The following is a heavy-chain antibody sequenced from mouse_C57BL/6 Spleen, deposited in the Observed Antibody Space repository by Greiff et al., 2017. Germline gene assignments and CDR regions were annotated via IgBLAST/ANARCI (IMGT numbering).Heavy chain of an antibody. CDR2: ISSGGDYI. CDR1: GFTFSSYA. V-gene: IGHV5-9-1*02. CDR3: TRDSSPYYFDY. J-gene: IGHJ2*01. D-gene: IGHD1-1*01. Sequence: EVKLMESGEGLVKPGGSLKLSCAASGFTFSSYAMSWVRQTPEKRLEWVAYISSGGDYIYYADTVKGRFTISRDNARNTLYLQMSSLKSEDTAMYYCTRDSSPYYFDYWGQGTTLTVSS.